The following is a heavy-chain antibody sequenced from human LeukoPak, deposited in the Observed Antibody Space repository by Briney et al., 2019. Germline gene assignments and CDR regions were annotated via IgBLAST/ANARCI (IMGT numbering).Heavy chain of an antibody. CDR1: GYTFTGYY. V-gene: IGHV1-2*04. CDR2: NNPNSGGT. D-gene: IGHD6-19*01. Sequence: ASVKVSCKASGYTFTGYYMHWVRQAPGQGLEWMGWNNPNSGGTNYAQKFQGWVTMTRDTSISTAYMELSRLRSDDTAVYYCARSIAVAGTPYYYYGMDVWGQGTTVTVSS. CDR3: ARSIAVAGTPYYYYGMDV. J-gene: IGHJ6*02.